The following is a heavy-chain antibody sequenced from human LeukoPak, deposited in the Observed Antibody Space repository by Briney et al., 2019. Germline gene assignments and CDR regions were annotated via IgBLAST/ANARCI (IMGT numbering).Heavy chain of an antibody. V-gene: IGHV4-34*01. Sequence: SETLSLTCAVYGGSFSGYYWSWIRQPPGKGLEWIGEINHSGSTNYNPSLKSRVTISVDTSKNQFSLKLSSVTAADTAVYYCASFPVYYDSSGLIRRGFDPWGQGTLVTVSS. CDR1: GGSFSGYY. J-gene: IGHJ5*02. CDR2: INHSGST. CDR3: ASFPVYYDSSGLIRRGFDP. D-gene: IGHD3-22*01.